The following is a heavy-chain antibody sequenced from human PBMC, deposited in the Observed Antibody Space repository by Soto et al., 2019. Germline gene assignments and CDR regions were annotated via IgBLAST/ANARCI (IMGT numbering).Heavy chain of an antibody. CDR3: ARGRYDFWSEPPA. Sequence: PSETMSLTCTVSDASVSSAGYYWSWIRPHPGKGLEWIGYVSYSGSTYYNPSLKSRLTISVDTSQNQFSPNLRSVTAADTAVYYCARGRYDFWSEPPAWGRGTLVTVSS. V-gene: IGHV4-31*03. J-gene: IGHJ4*02. CDR2: VSYSGST. D-gene: IGHD3-3*01. CDR1: DASVSSAGYY.